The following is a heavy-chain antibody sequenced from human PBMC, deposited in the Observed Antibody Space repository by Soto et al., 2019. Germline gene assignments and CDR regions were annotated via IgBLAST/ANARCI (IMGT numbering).Heavy chain of an antibody. CDR2: INAGNGNT. CDR3: ARGRGSGWYDAFDI. CDR1: GYTFTSYA. J-gene: IGHJ3*02. V-gene: IGHV1-3*01. D-gene: IGHD6-19*01. Sequence: ASVKVSCKASGYTFTSYAMHWVRQAPGQRLEWMGWINAGNGNTKYSQKFQGRVTITRDTSASTAYMELSSLRSEDTAVYYCARGRGSGWYDAFDIWGQGTMVIVSS.